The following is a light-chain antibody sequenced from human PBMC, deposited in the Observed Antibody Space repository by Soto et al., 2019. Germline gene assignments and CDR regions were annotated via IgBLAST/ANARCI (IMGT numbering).Light chain of an antibody. CDR2: EAT. J-gene: IGKJ1*01. CDR3: QQLRSWPPTWT. Sequence: VLTQSPATLSLSPGERATLSCRASQSVVTYLSWYQQKPGQAPRLLIHEATNRATGIPARFSGSGYGTDFPITISSLEHEDFAVYYCQQLRSWPPTWTFGKGTKVEIK. V-gene: IGKV3-11*01. CDR1: QSVVTY.